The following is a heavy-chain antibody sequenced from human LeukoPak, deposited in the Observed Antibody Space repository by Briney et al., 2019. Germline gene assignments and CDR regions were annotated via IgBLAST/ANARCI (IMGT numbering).Heavy chain of an antibody. J-gene: IGHJ6*03. V-gene: IGHV4-30-2*01. CDR1: GGSISSGGYY. CDR3: ARRGYSSSTGDMDV. Sequence: SEALSLTCTVSGGSISSGGYYWSWIRQPPGKGLEWIGYIYHSGSTYYNPSLKSRVTISVDRSKNQFSLKLSSVTAADTAVYYCARRGYSSSTGDMDVWGKGTTVTVSS. D-gene: IGHD6-6*01. CDR2: IYHSGST.